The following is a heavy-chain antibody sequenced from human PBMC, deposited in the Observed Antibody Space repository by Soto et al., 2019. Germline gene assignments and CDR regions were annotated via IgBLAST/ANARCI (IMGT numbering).Heavy chain of an antibody. V-gene: IGHV3-15*01. J-gene: IGHJ4*02. Sequence: EVQLVESGGGLVKPGGSLRLSCAVSXXXFXDAWMSWVXXXPGKGLEWVGRIKSKSDGGTXDYAAXLXGXFTISRDDSRNXXXXXXNSPKTEDTAIYYCTTXYKWGXGTLVTVSS. CDR1: XXXFXDAW. CDR2: IKSKSDGGTX. D-gene: IGHD1-1*01. CDR3: TTXYK.